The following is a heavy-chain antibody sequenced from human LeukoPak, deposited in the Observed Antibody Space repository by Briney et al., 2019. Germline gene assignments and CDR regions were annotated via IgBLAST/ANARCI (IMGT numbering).Heavy chain of an antibody. J-gene: IGHJ4*02. V-gene: IGHV3-30*14. CDR3: ARGPSGYHNT. CDR2: ISYDGSNE. CDR1: GFTFSSYV. D-gene: IGHD5-12*01. Sequence: TGRSLRLSCAASGFTFSSYVMHWVRQAPGKGLEWVAIISYDGSNEYYADSVKGRFTISRDNSKNTLYLQMNSLRAEDTAVYYCARGPSGYHNTGGQGTLVTVSS.